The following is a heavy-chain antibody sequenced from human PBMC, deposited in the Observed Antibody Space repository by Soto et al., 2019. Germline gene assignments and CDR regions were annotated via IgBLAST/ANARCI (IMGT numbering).Heavy chain of an antibody. CDR1: GFTFGRYS. CDR2: ISSSTRNI. CDR3: ARAHDYGVYEATGMDY. V-gene: IGHV3-48*02. Sequence: EVPLVESGGGLVQPGGSLRLSCAASGFTFGRYSMNWVRQAPGKGLEWVSYISSSTRNIYYTDSVKGRVTISRDNAKNSLYLQMNSLTDEDTAVYYCARAHDYGVYEATGMDYWGQGTLVTVSS. D-gene: IGHD4-17*01. J-gene: IGHJ4*02.